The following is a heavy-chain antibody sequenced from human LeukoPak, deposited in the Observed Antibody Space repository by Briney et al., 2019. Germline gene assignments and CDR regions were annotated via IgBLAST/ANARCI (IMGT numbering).Heavy chain of an antibody. CDR1: GFTLSTNA. D-gene: IGHD1-26*01. CDR2: ISGSGAST. J-gene: IGHJ4*02. CDR3: AKDVGKWESLHFFDY. Sequence: GGSLRLSCLTSGFTLSTNAMSWVRQAPGKGLEWISGISGSGASTYYADSVKGRFTISRDDSRNTLYLQMNSLRGDDTAVYYCAKDVGKWESLHFFDYWGQGTLVTVSS. V-gene: IGHV3-23*01.